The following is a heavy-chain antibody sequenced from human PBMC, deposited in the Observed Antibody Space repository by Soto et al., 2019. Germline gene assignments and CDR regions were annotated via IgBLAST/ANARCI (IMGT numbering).Heavy chain of an antibody. V-gene: IGHV3-23*01. Sequence: GGSLRLSCAASGFTFNHYAMSWVRQAPGKGLEWVSIIIANGGTFYADSVKGRFTISRDNSKNTVYLQMSSLRVEDTAIYYCAKDYTVAADPSTAILFDYSGTAALVTVSS. J-gene: IGHJ4*02. D-gene: IGHD2-15*01. CDR2: IIANGGT. CDR1: GFTFNHYA. CDR3: AKDYTVAADPSTAILFDY.